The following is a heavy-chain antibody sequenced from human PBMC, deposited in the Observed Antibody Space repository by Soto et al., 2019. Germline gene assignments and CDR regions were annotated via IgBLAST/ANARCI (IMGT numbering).Heavy chain of an antibody. J-gene: IGHJ4*02. CDR3: ARIRLFLSHEETKYYFDY. V-gene: IGHV2-26*01. CDR2: IFSNDEK. CDR1: GFSLSNARMG. Sequence: QVTLKESGPVLVKPTETLTLTCTVSGFSLSNARMGVSWIRQPPGKALEWLAHIFSNDEKSYSTSLKSRLTISKDTSKSQVVLTMTNMDPVDTASYYCARIRLFLSHEETKYYFDYWGQGTLVTVSS. D-gene: IGHD3-16*02.